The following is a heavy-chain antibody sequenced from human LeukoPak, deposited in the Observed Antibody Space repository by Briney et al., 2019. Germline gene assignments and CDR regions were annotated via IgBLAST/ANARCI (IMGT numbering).Heavy chain of an antibody. CDR3: ARAPYDILTGYNGDFDY. CDR1: GGSFSGYY. V-gene: IGHV4-34*01. D-gene: IGHD3-9*01. J-gene: IGHJ4*02. Sequence: SETLSLTCAVYGGSFSGYYWSWIRQPPGKGLEWIGEINHSGSTNYNPSLKSRVTISVDTSKNQFSLKLSSVTAAGTAVYYCARAPYDILTGYNGDFDYWGQGTLVTVSS. CDR2: INHSGST.